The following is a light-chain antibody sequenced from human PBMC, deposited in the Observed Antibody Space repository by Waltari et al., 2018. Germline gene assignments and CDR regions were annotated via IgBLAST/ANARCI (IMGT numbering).Light chain of an antibody. CDR1: SSDIGSCNF. CDR3: SSFTTTTTVM. V-gene: IGLV2-14*03. Sequence: QSALTQPASVSESPGQSITISCTGSSSDIGSCNFVSWYQQHPGKAPKLIIYDVTKRPSGVSDRFSGSKSGNTASLTISGLQTEDEAHYYCSSFTTTTTVMFGGGTKLTVL. CDR2: DVT. J-gene: IGLJ3*02.